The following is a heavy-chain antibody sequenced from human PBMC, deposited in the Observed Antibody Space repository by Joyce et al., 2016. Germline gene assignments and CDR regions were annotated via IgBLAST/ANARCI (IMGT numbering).Heavy chain of an antibody. J-gene: IGHJ4*02. CDR2: MGRSGNIK. Sequence: EVQLVDSGGGLVQPGGSLRLSCVASGFTFTKYGINWFRQAPGKGLEWISYMGRSGNIKQYVDFVRGRFTISRDSAKSSVYLQMNSLRVEDTAMYYCARDGRSSGGDYWGQGTLVTVSS. V-gene: IGHV3-48*01. CDR3: ARDGRSSGGDY. D-gene: IGHD6-19*01. CDR1: GFTFTKYG.